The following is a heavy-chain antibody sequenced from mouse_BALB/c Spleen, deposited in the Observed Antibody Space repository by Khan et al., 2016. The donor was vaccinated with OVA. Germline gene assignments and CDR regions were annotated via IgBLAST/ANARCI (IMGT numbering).Heavy chain of an antibody. Sequence: VELVESGPGLVAPSQSLSITCTVSGFSLTSYGVHWVRQPPGKGLEWLGVIWAGGSTNYNSAIMSRLSISKDNSKSQVYLKMNSLRTDDTAVYYCARLEDKWGQGTTLTVSA. CDR1: GFSLTSYG. J-gene: IGHJ2*01. V-gene: IGHV2-9*02. CDR2: IWAGGST. CDR3: ARLEDK.